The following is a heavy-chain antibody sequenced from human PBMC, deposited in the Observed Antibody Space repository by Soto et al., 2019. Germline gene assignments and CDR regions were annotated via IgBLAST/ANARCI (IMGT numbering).Heavy chain of an antibody. Sequence: GESLKISCKGSGYSFSSYWIGWVRQMPGKGLEWMGIIYPGDSDTRYSPSFQGQVIISADKSISTAYLQWSSLKASDTAMYYCARHTYGGKFYSYYYGMDVWGQGTTVTVSS. J-gene: IGHJ6*02. CDR1: GYSFSSYW. D-gene: IGHD2-15*01. CDR2: IYPGDSDT. V-gene: IGHV5-51*01. CDR3: ARHTYGGKFYSYYYGMDV.